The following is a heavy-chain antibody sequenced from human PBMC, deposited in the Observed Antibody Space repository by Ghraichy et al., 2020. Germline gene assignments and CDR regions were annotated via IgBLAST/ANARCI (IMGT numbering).Heavy chain of an antibody. D-gene: IGHD2-2*01. CDR2: IIPLANTP. CDR1: GVTFNRDA. Sequence: SVKVSCKASGVTFNRDAIAWVRQAPGQGLEWVGRIIPLANTPTYARKYEGRVTITADMSTSTVYMEMTSLTSDDTAVYFCARVDTAVSYVYYFDNWGQGTLVTVSS. CDR3: ARVDTAVSYVYYFDN. V-gene: IGHV1-69*04. J-gene: IGHJ4*02.